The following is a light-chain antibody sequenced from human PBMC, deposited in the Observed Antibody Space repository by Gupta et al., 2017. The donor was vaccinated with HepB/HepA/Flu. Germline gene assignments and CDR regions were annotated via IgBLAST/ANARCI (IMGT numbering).Light chain of an antibody. CDR2: GAS. J-gene: IGKJ2*01. CDR3: QQYGTSPPYP. Sequence: LVLTQSPGTLSLSRGERATLTCRASQSLNRNYLAWYQQKIGQAPRPLIYGASNRATGIPDRFTGGGSGTDFTLTISRLEPEDFAVYYCQQYGTSPPYPFGQGTKLEIK. V-gene: IGKV3-20*01. CDR1: QSLNRNY.